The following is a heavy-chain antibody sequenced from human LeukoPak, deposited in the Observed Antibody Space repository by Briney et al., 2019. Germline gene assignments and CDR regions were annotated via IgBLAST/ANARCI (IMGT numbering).Heavy chain of an antibody. V-gene: IGHV3-23*01. Sequence: GGSLRLSCVASGFTFSSYAVSWFRQAPGKGLEWVSTVGRSGVDTYYADSVRGRFTISKDSSKNTLQMNSLSAEDTAIYYCVKHSGGVYGNSDSWGQGILVTVSS. D-gene: IGHD1-1*01. CDR3: VKHSGGVYGNSDS. J-gene: IGHJ4*02. CDR2: VGRSGVDT. CDR1: GFTFSSYA.